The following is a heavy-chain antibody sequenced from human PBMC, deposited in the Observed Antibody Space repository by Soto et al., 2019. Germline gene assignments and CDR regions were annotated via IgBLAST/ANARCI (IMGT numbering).Heavy chain of an antibody. Sequence: QVQLQESGPGLVKPSQTLSLTCTVSGGSISSGGYYWSWIRQHPGKGLEWIGYIYYSGSTYYNPSLKSRVTISVDTSKNQCSLKLSSVTAADTAVYYCAREESGSYYYYGMDVWGQGTTVTVSS. J-gene: IGHJ6*02. V-gene: IGHV4-31*03. CDR2: IYYSGST. CDR1: GGSISSGGYY. CDR3: AREESGSYYYYGMDV. D-gene: IGHD1-26*01.